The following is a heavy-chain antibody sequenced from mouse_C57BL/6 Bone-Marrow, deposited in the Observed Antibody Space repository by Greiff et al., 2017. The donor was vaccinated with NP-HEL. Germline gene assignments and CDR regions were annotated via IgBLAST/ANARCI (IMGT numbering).Heavy chain of an antibody. CDR2: IHPSDSAT. V-gene: IGHV1-74*01. Sequence: VQLQQPGAELVKPGASVKVSCKASGYTFTSYWMNWVKQRPGQGLEWIGRIHPSDSATNYNQKFKGKATLTVDKSSSTAYMQLSSLTSEASAVYYCAICWAGFAYWGQGTLVTVSA. CDR3: AICWAGFAY. D-gene: IGHD3-3*01. J-gene: IGHJ3*01. CDR1: GYTFTSYW.